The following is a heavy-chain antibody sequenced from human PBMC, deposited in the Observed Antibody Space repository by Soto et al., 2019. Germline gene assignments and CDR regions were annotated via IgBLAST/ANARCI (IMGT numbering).Heavy chain of an antibody. CDR1: GGSISSYY. D-gene: IGHD3-16*01. CDR3: AREGRGGYFDL. CDR2: IYYSGST. J-gene: IGHJ2*01. V-gene: IGHV4-59*01. Sequence: QVQLQESGPGLVKPSETLSLTCTVSGGSISSYYWSWIRQPPGKGLEWIGYIYYSGSTNYNPSLTSRVNISVDTSKNQFSLKLSSVTAADTAVYYCAREGRGGYFDLWGRCTLVTVSS.